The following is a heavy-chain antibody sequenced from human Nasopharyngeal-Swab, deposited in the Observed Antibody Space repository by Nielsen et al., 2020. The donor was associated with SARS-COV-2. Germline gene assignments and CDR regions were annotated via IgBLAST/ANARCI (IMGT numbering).Heavy chain of an antibody. CDR3: ARGYSGYDDAFDI. CDR1: GFTFSSYG. Sequence: GESLKISCAASGFTFSSYGLPLVRPAPGQGLGGVGVIWYDGSHKYYADSVKGRFTISRDNSKNTLYLQMNSLRAEDTAVFYCARGYSGYDDAFDIWGQGTMVTVSS. CDR2: IWYDGSHK. V-gene: IGHV3-33*01. J-gene: IGHJ3*02. D-gene: IGHD5-12*01.